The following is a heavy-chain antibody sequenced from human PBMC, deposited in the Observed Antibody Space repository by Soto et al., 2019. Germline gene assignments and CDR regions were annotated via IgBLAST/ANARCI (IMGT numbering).Heavy chain of an antibody. D-gene: IGHD4-17*01. CDR3: ARETFYGGNPKSNYYGMDV. CDR2: IIPIFGTA. J-gene: IGHJ6*02. CDR1: GGTFSRYA. V-gene: IGHV1-69*12. Sequence: QVQLVQSGAEVKKPGSSVKVSCKASGGTFSRYAISWVRQAPGQGLEWMGGIIPIFGTANYAQKFQGRVTITADESTSTAYMELSSLRSEDTAVYYCARETFYGGNPKSNYYGMDVWGQGTTVTVSS.